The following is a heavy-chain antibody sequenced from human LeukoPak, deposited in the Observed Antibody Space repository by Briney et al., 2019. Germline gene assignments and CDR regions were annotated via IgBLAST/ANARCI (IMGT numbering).Heavy chain of an antibody. V-gene: IGHV3-21*04. J-gene: IGHJ6*02. D-gene: IGHD2-15*01. CDR1: GFTFSNFA. CDR3: VKDLGSAITSALALDV. Sequence: GGSLRLSCRASGFTFSNFAMNWVRQAPGKGLEWVSSISSTTTYIYYADSVKGRFTISRDNAKNSLYLQMNSLRPDDSAVYYCVKDLGSAITSALALDVWGQGTTVTVPS. CDR2: ISSTTTYI.